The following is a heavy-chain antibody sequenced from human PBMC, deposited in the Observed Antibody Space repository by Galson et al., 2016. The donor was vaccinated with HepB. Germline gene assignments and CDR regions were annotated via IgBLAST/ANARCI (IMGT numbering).Heavy chain of an antibody. CDR3: AREDRSLWHPLFDL. J-gene: IGHJ4*02. Sequence: ETLSLTCTVSEGSMSDYFWSWIRQPAGKGLEWIGRIYSSGTSNYNPSLKSRVTMSLDTSKNHISLRLTSVTAADTAIYYRAREDRSLWHPLFDLWGQGTLVAVSS. CDR2: IYSSGTS. V-gene: IGHV4-4*07. CDR1: EGSMSDYF.